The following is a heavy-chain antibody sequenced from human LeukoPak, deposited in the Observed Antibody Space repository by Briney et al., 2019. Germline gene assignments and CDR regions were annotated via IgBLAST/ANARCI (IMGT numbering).Heavy chain of an antibody. CDR1: GGTFSSYA. Sequence: ASVKVSCKASGGTFSSYAISWVRQAPGQGLEWMGRIIPIFGTANYAQKFQGRVTITTDESTSTAYMELSSLRSEDTAVYYCARNMVREDQNFDYWSQGTLVTVSS. J-gene: IGHJ4*02. CDR3: ARNMVREDQNFDY. CDR2: IIPIFGTA. D-gene: IGHD3-10*01. V-gene: IGHV1-69*05.